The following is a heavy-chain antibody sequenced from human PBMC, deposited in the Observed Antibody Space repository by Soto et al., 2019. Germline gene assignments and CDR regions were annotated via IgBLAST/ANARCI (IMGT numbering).Heavy chain of an antibody. D-gene: IGHD5-18*01. CDR3: ATGDSSDTGDH. V-gene: IGHV1-69*01. Sequence: QVQLVQSGAEVKKPGSSVKVSCKASGDTLSTHGISWVRQAPGQGLEWMGGTIPIIGTTDYSEKFQGRVTITADESTTTSYMELSSRRPGGTAVYYCATGDSSDTGDHWGQGTLVTVSS. CDR2: TIPIIGTT. CDR1: GDTLSTHG. J-gene: IGHJ4*02.